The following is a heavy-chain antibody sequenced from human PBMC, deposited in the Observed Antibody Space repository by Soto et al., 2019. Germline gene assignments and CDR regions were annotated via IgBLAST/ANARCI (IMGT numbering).Heavy chain of an antibody. CDR2: IYHSGST. Sequence: QLQLQESGSGLVKPSQTLSLTCAVSGGSISSGGYSWSWIRQPPGKGLEWIGYIYHSGSTYYNPSLKSRVTISVDRSKNQFSLKLSSVTAADTAVYYCAREARYCSSTSCYTGWFDPWGQGTLVTVSS. D-gene: IGHD2-2*02. CDR3: AREARYCSSTSCYTGWFDP. CDR1: GGSISSGGYS. J-gene: IGHJ5*02. V-gene: IGHV4-30-2*01.